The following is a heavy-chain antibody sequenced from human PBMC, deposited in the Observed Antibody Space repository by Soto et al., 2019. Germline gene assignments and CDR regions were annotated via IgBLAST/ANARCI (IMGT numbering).Heavy chain of an antibody. Sequence: QVQLQESGPGLVKPSETLSPTCNVSGASITTYYWSWIRQPPGKGLEWIGYIYYSGHINYNPSLKGRVTISEDTAKNQFSLKLSSVTAADKAVYYCARHGATNWGGFFVSWGLGTLVSVSS. V-gene: IGHV4-59*08. J-gene: IGHJ4*02. CDR2: IYYSGHI. CDR3: ARHGATNWGGFFVS. D-gene: IGHD7-27*01. CDR1: GASITTYY.